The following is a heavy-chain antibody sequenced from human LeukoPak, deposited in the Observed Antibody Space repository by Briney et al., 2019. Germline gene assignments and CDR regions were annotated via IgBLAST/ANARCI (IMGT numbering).Heavy chain of an antibody. CDR2: MNPNSGNT. CDR1: GYTFTSYD. V-gene: IGHV1-8*01. J-gene: IGHJ6*02. Sequence: ASVKVSCKASGYTFTSYDINWVRQATGQGLEWRGWMNPNSGNTGYAQKFQGRVTMTRNTSISTAYMELSSLRSEDTAVYYCARVRVVPAAIRYYYGMDVWGQGTTVTVSS. CDR3: ARVRVVPAAIRYYYGMDV. D-gene: IGHD2-2*01.